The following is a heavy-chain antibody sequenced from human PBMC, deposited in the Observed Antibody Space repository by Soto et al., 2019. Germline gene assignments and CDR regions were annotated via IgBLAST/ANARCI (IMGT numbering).Heavy chain of an antibody. Sequence: QVQLVQSGAEVKKPGSSVKVSCKASGVTFSSYAISWVRQAPGQGLEWMGGIIPIFGTANYAQKFQGRVTITADESTSTADRELSSLRSEDTAVYYCARDFDGSGSYYPFGYWGQGTLVTVAS. D-gene: IGHD3-10*01. CDR3: ARDFDGSGSYYPFGY. V-gene: IGHV1-69*01. CDR2: IIPIFGTA. J-gene: IGHJ4*02. CDR1: GVTFSSYA.